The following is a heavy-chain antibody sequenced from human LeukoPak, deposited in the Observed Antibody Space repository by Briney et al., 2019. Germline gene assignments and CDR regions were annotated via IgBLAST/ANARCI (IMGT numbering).Heavy chain of an antibody. Sequence: QPGGPLRLSCAASGFTFSNHAMSWVRQAPGKGLEWVSVISGSGPTTFYADSVKGRFTISRDNSKNTLYLQMNSLRAEETAVYYCAKEGGAAAVTGLGYWGQGTLVTVSS. CDR2: ISGSGPTT. J-gene: IGHJ4*02. V-gene: IGHV3-23*01. D-gene: IGHD6-13*01. CDR1: GFTFSNHA. CDR3: AKEGGAAAVTGLGY.